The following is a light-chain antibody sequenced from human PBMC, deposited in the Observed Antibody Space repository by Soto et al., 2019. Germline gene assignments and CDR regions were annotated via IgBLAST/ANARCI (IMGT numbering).Light chain of an antibody. V-gene: IGKV3-20*01. J-gene: IGKJ1*01. CDR2: GAS. CDR1: QSVSSTY. Sequence: EIVLTQSPGTLSLFPGERATFSCRASQSVSSTYLAWYQQKPGQAPRLLIYGASSRATGNPDRFSGSGSGTDFTLTISRLEPEDSAVYYCQQYGSSPRTFGQGTKVEI. CDR3: QQYGSSPRT.